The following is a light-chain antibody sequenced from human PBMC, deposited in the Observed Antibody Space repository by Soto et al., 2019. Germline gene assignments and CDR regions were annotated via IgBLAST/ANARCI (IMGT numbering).Light chain of an antibody. CDR2: DAS. CDR3: QQYGTSPQP. V-gene: IGKV3-20*01. CDR1: QIVSSAY. Sequence: EIVLTQSPGTLSLSPGESATLSCRASQIVSSAYVAWYQQKPGQAPKLLTYDASRRASGTPDRFSGSGSGTVYTLTISRLEPEDFAMYYCQQYGTSPQPCGHGTKVDIK. J-gene: IGKJ1*01.